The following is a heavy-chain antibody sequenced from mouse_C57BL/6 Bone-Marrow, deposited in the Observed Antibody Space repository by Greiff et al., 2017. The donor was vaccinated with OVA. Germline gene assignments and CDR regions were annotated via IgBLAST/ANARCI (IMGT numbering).Heavy chain of an antibody. Sequence: VKLMESGPGLVAPSQSLSITCTVSGFSLTSYGVHWVRQPPGKGLEWLVVIWSDGSTTYNSAPKARLSISKDNSTGQVFLKMNSLQTDDTAMYYSARHGQLLPFDYWGQGTTLTVSS. J-gene: IGHJ2*01. CDR2: IWSDGST. CDR3: ARHGQLLPFDY. CDR1: GFSLTSYG. V-gene: IGHV2-6-1*01. D-gene: IGHD2-12*01.